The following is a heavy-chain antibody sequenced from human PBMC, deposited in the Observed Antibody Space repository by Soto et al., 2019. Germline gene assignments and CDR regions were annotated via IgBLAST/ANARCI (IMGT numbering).Heavy chain of an antibody. Sequence: GGSLRLSCAASGFTFSSYGMHWVRQAPGKGLEWVAVIWYDGSNKYYADSVKGRFTISRDNSKNTLYLQMNSLRAEDTAVYYCARDHGITIFGVVIPYYFDYWGQGTLVTVSS. CDR1: GFTFSSYG. D-gene: IGHD3-3*01. J-gene: IGHJ4*02. CDR2: IWYDGSNK. CDR3: ARDHGITIFGVVIPYYFDY. V-gene: IGHV3-33*01.